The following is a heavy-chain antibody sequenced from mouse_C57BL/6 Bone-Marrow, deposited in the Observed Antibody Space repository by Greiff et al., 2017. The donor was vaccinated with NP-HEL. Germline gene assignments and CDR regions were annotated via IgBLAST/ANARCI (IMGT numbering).Heavy chain of an antibody. V-gene: IGHV1-50*01. CDR3: ARPDSSYFDY. D-gene: IGHD2-12*01. CDR1: GYTFTSYW. CDR2: IDPSDSYT. Sequence: QVQLQQPGAELVKPGASVKLSCKASGYTFTSYWMQWVKQRPGQGLEWIGEIDPSDSYTNYNQKFKGKATLTVDTSSSTAYMQLSSLTPEDSAVYYCARPDSSYFDYWGQGTTLTVSS. J-gene: IGHJ2*01.